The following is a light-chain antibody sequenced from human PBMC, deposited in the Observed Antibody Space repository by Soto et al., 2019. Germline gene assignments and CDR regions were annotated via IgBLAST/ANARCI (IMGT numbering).Light chain of an antibody. CDR3: SSYAGSSNV. CDR1: SSDVGGYNY. V-gene: IGLV2-14*03. CDR2: EVS. J-gene: IGLJ1*01. Sequence: QSALTQPASVSGSPGQSITISCTGTSSDVGGYNYVSWYQLHPGKAPKLVIYEVSNRPSGVSHRFSGSKSGNTASLTVSGLQAEDEADYYCSSYAGSSNVFGTGTKLTVL.